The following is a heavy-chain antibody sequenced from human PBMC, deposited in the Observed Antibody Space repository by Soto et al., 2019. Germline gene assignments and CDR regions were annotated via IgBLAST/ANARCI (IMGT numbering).Heavy chain of an antibody. J-gene: IGHJ4*02. CDR1: GFVLRTYD. CDR2: IIAWGQTI. CDR3: VPRLNPRVPDH. V-gene: IGHV3-23*01. D-gene: IGHD3-22*01. Sequence: VGSLRLSCEVSGFVLRTYDASWVRQAPGKGLEWLAVIIAWGQTIYSAESARGRFTISRDDAKNTLHLQIDSLTVEDTAVYYCVPRLNPRVPDHWGQGTLVTSPQ.